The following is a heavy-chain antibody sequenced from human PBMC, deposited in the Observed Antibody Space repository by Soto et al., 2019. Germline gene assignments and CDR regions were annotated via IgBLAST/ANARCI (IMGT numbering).Heavy chain of an antibody. Sequence: EVQLLESGGALVQPGGSLRLSCAASGFTFNIYAMNWVRQAPGRGLEWVSAISGSGGSSYYADSVTGRFTVSRDNSWNTLSLKMNSLRAEDTAVYDCARGDDFLTGPMLEYWGHGNRVTVSS. CDR2: ISGSGGSS. V-gene: IGHV3-23*01. CDR3: ARGDDFLTGPMLEY. CDR1: GFTFNIYA. J-gene: IGHJ4*01. D-gene: IGHD3-9*01.